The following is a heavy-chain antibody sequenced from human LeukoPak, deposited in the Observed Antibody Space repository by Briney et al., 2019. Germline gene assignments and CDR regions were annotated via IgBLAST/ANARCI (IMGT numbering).Heavy chain of an antibody. V-gene: IGHV1-24*01. J-gene: IGHJ4*02. CDR1: GYTLAELS. D-gene: IGHD1-26*01. CDR2: FDPEDGET. CDR3: ATGLNLWELSLDY. Sequence: GASVKVSCKVSGYTLAELSMHWVRQAPGKGLEWMGGFDPEDGETIYAQKFQGRVTTTEDTSTDTAYMELSSLRSEDTTVYYCATGLNLWELSLDYWGQGTLVTVSS.